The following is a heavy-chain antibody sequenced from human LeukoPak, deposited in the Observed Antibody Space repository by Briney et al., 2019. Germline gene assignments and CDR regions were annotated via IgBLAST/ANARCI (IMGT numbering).Heavy chain of an antibody. CDR3: ARSERYSSGWYFYFDY. V-gene: IGHV4-59*01. CDR1: GGSISTYY. D-gene: IGHD6-19*01. J-gene: IGHJ4*02. CDR2: IYYSGST. Sequence: SETLSLTCTVSGGSISTYYWCWIRQPPGKGLEWISYIYYSGSTNYNPSLKSRVTISIDTSKNQFSLNLSSVTAADTAVYYCARSERYSSGWYFYFDYWGQGTLVTVSS.